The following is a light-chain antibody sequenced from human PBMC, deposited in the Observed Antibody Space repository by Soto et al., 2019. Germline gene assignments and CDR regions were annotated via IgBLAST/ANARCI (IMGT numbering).Light chain of an antibody. Sequence: QSVLTQPPSASGTPGQRVTISCSGSDSNIGSNTVSWYQHLPGTAPKLLIYTNNQRPSGVPDRFSGSKSGTSASLAISGLQSEDEADYYCAAWDDSLNGPVFGGGTKLTVL. CDR1: DSNIGSNT. V-gene: IGLV1-44*01. J-gene: IGLJ2*01. CDR3: AAWDDSLNGPV. CDR2: TNN.